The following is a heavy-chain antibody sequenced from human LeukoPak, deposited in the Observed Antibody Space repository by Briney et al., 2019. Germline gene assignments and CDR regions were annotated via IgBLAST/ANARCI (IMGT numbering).Heavy chain of an antibody. CDR1: GGTFSSYA. J-gene: IGHJ4*02. V-gene: IGHV1-69*13. D-gene: IGHD6-19*01. CDR3: AREGPYSSGWDLDY. Sequence: ASVKVSCKASGGTFSSYAISWVGQAPGQGLEWMGGIIPIFGTANYAQKFQGRVTITADESTSTAYMELSSLRSEDTAVYYCAREGPYSSGWDLDYWGQGTLVTVSS. CDR2: IIPIFGTA.